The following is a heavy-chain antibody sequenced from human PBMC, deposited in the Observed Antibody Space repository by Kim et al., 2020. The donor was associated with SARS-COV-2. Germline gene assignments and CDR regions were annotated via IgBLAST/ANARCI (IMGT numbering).Heavy chain of an antibody. V-gene: IGHV3-13*04. Sequence: LSLTCAASGFTFSSYDMHWVRQATGKGLEWVSAIGTAGDTYYPGSVKGRFTISRENAKNSLYLQMNSLRAGDTAVYYCARESLHGMDVWGQGTTVTVSS. CDR1: GFTFSSYD. CDR3: ARESLHGMDV. J-gene: IGHJ6*02. CDR2: IGTAGDT.